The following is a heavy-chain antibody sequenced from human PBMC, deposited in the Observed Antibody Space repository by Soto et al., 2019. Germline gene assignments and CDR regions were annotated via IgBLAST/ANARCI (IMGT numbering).Heavy chain of an antibody. Sequence: SETLSLTCAVSGGSVSSNNWWSWVRQPPGKGLEWIGEIYHSGSTNYNPSLKSRVTISVDKSKNQFSLKLSSVTAADTAVYYCARVFTMKRPPHFYYWGQGTLVTVS. D-gene: IGHD3-22*01. J-gene: IGHJ4*02. CDR1: GGSVSSNNW. V-gene: IGHV4-4*02. CDR3: ARVFTMKRPPHFYY. CDR2: IYHSGST.